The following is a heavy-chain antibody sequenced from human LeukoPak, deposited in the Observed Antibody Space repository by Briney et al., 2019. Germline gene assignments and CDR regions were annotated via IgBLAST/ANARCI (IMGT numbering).Heavy chain of an antibody. CDR1: GGSISSYY. Sequence: SETLSLTCTVSGGSISSYYWSWIRQPPGQGLEWIGYIYYSGSTNYNPSLKSRVTISVDTSKNQFSLKLSSVTAADTAVYYCASIDSSSSLVYWGQGTLVTVSS. V-gene: IGHV4-59*01. CDR2: IYYSGST. CDR3: ASIDSSSSLVY. J-gene: IGHJ4*02. D-gene: IGHD6-6*01.